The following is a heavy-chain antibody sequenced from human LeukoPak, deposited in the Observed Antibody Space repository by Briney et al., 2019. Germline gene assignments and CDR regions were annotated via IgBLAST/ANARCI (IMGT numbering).Heavy chain of an antibody. CDR2: IYYSGST. CDR1: GGSISSYY. V-gene: IGHV4-59*01. J-gene: IGHJ6*02. D-gene: IGHD1-7*01. CDR3: ARGTTRDYYGMDV. Sequence: NPSETLSLTCTVSGGSISSYYCSWIRQPPGKGLEWIGYIYYSGSTNYNPSLKSRVTISVDTSKNQFSLKLSSVTAADTAVYYCARGTTRDYYGMDVWGQGTTVTVSS.